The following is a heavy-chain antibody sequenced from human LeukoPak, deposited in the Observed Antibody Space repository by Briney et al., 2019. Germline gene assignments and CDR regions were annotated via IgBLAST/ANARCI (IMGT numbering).Heavy chain of an antibody. Sequence: ASVKVSCKASVYTFTSYGISWVRQAPGQGLEWMGWISGYNGNTNHAQKLQGRVTMTTDTSTSTAYMELRSLRSDDTAVYYCARVYYYYDSSGILTLYFDYWGQGTLVTVSS. CDR1: VYTFTSYG. CDR3: ARVYYYYDSSGILTLYFDY. J-gene: IGHJ4*02. CDR2: ISGYNGNT. D-gene: IGHD3-22*01. V-gene: IGHV1-18*01.